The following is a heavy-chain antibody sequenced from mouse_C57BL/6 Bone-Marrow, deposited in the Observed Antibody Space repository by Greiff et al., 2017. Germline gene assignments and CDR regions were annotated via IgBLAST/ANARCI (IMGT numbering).Heavy chain of an antibody. CDR2: IDPSDSYT. CDR3: AREGYYFWYFDV. V-gene: IGHV1-69*01. J-gene: IGHJ1*03. D-gene: IGHD2-3*01. CDR1: GYTFTSYW. Sequence: VQLQQPGAELVMPGASVKLSCKASGYTFTSYWMHWVKQRPGQGLEWIGEIDPSDSYTNYNQKFKGKSTLTVDKSSSTAYMQRSSLTSEDSAVYYCAREGYYFWYFDVWGTGTTVTVSS.